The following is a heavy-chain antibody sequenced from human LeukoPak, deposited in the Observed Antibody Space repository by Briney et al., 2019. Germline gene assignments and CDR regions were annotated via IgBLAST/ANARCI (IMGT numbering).Heavy chain of an antibody. J-gene: IGHJ4*02. CDR2: IWFDGTDK. CDR3: ASNSGSSGGY. V-gene: IGHV3-33*01. D-gene: IGHD1-26*01. Sequence: GGSLRLSCSASGFSFSSYTMHWVRQAPGKGLEWVAVIWFDGTDKYYADSVRGRFTISRDNSKNTLYLQMNSLGADDTAVYYCASNSGSSGGYWGQGTLVTVSS. CDR1: GFSFSSYT.